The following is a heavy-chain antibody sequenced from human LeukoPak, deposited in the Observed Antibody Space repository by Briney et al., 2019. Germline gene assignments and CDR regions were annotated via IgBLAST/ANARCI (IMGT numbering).Heavy chain of an antibody. D-gene: IGHD6-6*01. V-gene: IGHV4-4*07. CDR1: GGSLSSYY. J-gene: IGHJ5*02. Sequence: PSETLSLTCTVSGGSLSSYYWSWIRQPAGKGLEWVGRIYTSGSTNYNPSLKSRVTMSVDTSKNQFSLKLSSVTAADTAGYYCARAARRFGDINWFDPWGQGTLVTVSS. CDR3: ARAARRFGDINWFDP. CDR2: IYTSGST.